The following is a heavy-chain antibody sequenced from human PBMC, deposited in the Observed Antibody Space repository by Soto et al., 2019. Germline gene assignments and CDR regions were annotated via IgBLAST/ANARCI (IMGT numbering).Heavy chain of an antibody. J-gene: IGHJ2*01. Sequence: QVQLQESGPGLVKPSETLSLTCTVSGGSISSYYWSWIRQPPGKGLEWIGYIYYSGSTNYNPSLKCRLTRAVYKTKHQFSLKMSSVTAADTAVNYCAREGYSSCWYGWYFELWGRRTLDTVSS. CDR3: AREGYSSCWYGWYFEL. D-gene: IGHD6-19*01. CDR1: GGSISSYY. CDR2: IYYSGST. V-gene: IGHV4-59*01.